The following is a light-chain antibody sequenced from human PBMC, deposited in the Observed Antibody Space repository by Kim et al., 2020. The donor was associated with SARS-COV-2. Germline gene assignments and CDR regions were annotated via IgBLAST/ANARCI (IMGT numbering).Light chain of an antibody. CDR3: CSYAGSSTWV. CDR1: SSDVGSYNL. CDR2: EVS. V-gene: IGLV2-23*02. Sequence: QSALTQPASVSGSPGQSITISGTGTSSDVGSYNLVSWYQQHPGKAPKLMIYEVSKRPSGVSNRFSGSKSGNTASLTISGLQAEDDADYYCCSYAGSSTWVFGGGTQLTVL. J-gene: IGLJ3*02.